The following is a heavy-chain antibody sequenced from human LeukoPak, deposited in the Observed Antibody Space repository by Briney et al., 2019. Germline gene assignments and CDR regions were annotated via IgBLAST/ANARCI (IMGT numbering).Heavy chain of an antibody. D-gene: IGHD2-21*02. CDR1: GFTFSSYW. CDR3: ARRGGAYCGGDCYDAFDI. Sequence: GGSLRLSCAASGFTFSSYWMNWVRQAPGKGLEWVSSISSSSSYIYYADSVKGRFTISRDNAKNSLYLQMNSLRAEDTAVYYCARRGGAYCGGDCYDAFDIWGQGTMVTVSS. J-gene: IGHJ3*02. V-gene: IGHV3-21*01. CDR2: ISSSSSYI.